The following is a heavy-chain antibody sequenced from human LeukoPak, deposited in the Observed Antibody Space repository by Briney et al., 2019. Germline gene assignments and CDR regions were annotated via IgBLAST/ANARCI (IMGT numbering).Heavy chain of an antibody. CDR2: MSGSGSST. V-gene: IGHV3-23*01. J-gene: IGHJ4*02. CDR3: ARTSSSTIDY. CDR1: GFTFKTYA. Sequence: GGSLRLSCAASGFTFKTYAMNWVRQVPGKGPEWVSSMSGSGSSTDYADSVKGRFTISRDNSKNTLYLQMNSLRAEDTAVYYCARTSSSTIDYWGQGTLVTVSS.